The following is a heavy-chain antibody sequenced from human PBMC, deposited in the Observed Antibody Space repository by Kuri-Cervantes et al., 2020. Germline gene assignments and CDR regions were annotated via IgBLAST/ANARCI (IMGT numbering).Heavy chain of an antibody. D-gene: IGHD6-19*01. J-gene: IGHJ4*02. Sequence: ASVKVSCKASGYTFTGYYMHWVRQAPGQGLEWMGWINPNSGGTNYAQKLQGRVTMTTDTSTSTAYMELSRLRSDDTAVYYCARDTYSSGWYFSGYWGQGTLVTVSS. CDR3: ARDTYSSGWYFSGY. CDR2: INPNSGGT. V-gene: IGHV1-2*02. CDR1: GYTFTGYY.